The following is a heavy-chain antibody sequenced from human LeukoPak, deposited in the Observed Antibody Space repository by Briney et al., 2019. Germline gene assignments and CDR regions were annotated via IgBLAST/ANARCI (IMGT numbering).Heavy chain of an antibody. CDR2: IRFNGNNK. V-gene: IGHV3-30*02. J-gene: IGHJ6*03. D-gene: IGHD3-3*01. CDR1: GFTFTSYG. Sequence: PGGSLRLSCAASGFTFTSYGMHWVRQAPGEGLEWVAYIRFNGNNKYYADSVKGRFTISRDNSKNTLYLQMNSLRAEDTAVYYCAKDKYNFWSGSNYYYMDVWGKGTTVTVSS. CDR3: AKDKYNFWSGSNYYYMDV.